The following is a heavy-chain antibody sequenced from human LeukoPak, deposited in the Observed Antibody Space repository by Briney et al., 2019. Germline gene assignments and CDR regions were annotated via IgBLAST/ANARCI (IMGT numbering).Heavy chain of an antibody. V-gene: IGHV3-23*01. CDR3: AKVYADTAIPYYFDY. Sequence: SGGSLRLSCAASGFTFSSYAMSWVRQAPGKGLEWVSAISGSGGSTYYADSVKGRFTISRDNSKNTLYLQMNSLRAEDTAVYYCAKVYADTAIPYYFDYWGQGTLVTVSS. CDR1: GFTFSSYA. CDR2: ISGSGGST. D-gene: IGHD5-18*01. J-gene: IGHJ4*02.